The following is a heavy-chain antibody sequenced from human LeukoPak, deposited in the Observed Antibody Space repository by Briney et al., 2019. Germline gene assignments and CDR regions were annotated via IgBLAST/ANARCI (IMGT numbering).Heavy chain of an antibody. CDR2: IYSGGRT. Sequence: PGGSLRLSCAASGFTFSSCAMSWARQAPGKGLEWVSVIYSGGRTFYADSVKGRFTISRDNSKNTLYLQMNSLRAEDTAVYYCAIYDSSGYYNYWGQGTLVTVSS. CDR3: AIYDSSGYYNY. CDR1: GFTFSSCA. V-gene: IGHV3-53*01. D-gene: IGHD3-22*01. J-gene: IGHJ4*02.